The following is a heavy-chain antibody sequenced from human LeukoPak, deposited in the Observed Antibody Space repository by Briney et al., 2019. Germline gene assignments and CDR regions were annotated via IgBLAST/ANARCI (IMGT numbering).Heavy chain of an antibody. Sequence: SVKVSCKASLGTFSSYAISWVRQAPGQGLEWMGGIIPIFGTANYAQKFQVRVTITADESTSTAYMELSSLRAEDTAVYYCARGLYDFWSDLIWGQGTMVTVSS. J-gene: IGHJ3*02. CDR1: LGTFSSYA. D-gene: IGHD3-3*01. CDR3: ARGLYDFWSDLI. V-gene: IGHV1-69*13. CDR2: IIPIFGTA.